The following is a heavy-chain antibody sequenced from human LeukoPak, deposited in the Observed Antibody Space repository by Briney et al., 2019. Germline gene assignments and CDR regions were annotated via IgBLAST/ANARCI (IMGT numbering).Heavy chain of an antibody. D-gene: IGHD2-15*01. CDR1: GFTFSSYA. CDR2: ISGSGGST. V-gene: IGHV3-23*01. J-gene: IGHJ4*02. Sequence: GASLRLSCAASGFTFSSYAMSWVRQAPGKGLEWVSAISGSGGSTYYADSVKGRFTISRDNSKNTLYLQMNSLRVEDTAVYYCAKGASRYCSGGSCYSLFWGQGTLVTVSS. CDR3: AKGASRYCSGGSCYSLF.